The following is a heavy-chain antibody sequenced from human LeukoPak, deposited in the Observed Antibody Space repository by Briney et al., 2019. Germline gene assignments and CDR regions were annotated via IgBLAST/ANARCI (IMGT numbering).Heavy chain of an antibody. V-gene: IGHV1-18*01. J-gene: IGHJ4*02. CDR1: GYTITSYG. CDR3: AARYCSSTSCSEFDY. D-gene: IGHD2-2*01. Sequence: ASVKVSCKASGYTITSYGISWVRQAPGQGLEWMGWISAYNGNTNYAQKVQGRVTMTTDTSTSTAYMELRSLRSDDTAVYYCAARYCSSTSCSEFDYWGQGTLVTVSS. CDR2: ISAYNGNT.